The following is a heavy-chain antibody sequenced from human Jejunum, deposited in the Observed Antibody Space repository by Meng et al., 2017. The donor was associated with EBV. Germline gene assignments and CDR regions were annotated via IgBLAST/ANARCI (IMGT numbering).Heavy chain of an antibody. CDR3: AGNGYYALEY. J-gene: IGHJ4*02. CDR2: IYHGGGT. Sequence: EPGPRREKPCGTLSVTCVVSGGSMSDNDGWSWVRQPPGKGLGWLGEIYHGGGTNYNPSLESRVTISVDKSKNQFSLKLNSVTVADTAVYYCAGNGYYALEYWGPGILVTVSS. CDR1: GGSMSDNDG. V-gene: IGHV4-4*02. D-gene: IGHD3-22*01.